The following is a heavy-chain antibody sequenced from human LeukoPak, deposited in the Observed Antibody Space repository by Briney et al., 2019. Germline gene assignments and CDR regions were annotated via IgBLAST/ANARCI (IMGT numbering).Heavy chain of an antibody. CDR3: ARAVGGTPSYH. CDR1: GFTFSSHW. J-gene: IGHJ5*02. CDR2: MNSEGCTT. V-gene: IGHV3-74*01. Sequence: GGSLRLSCAASGFTFSSHWMHWVRQAPGKGLVWVSRMNSEGCTTTYADSVKGRFTISRDNSKNTLYLQMNSLRAEDTAVYYCARAVGGTPSYHWGQGTLVTVSS. D-gene: IGHD6-19*01.